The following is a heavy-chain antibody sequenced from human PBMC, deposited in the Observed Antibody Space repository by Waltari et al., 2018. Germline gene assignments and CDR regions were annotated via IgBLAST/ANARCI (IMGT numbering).Heavy chain of an antibody. CDR2: VSTNSGGT. CDR1: GYNFTGYY. CDR3: ARKASDYGYFDY. J-gene: IGHJ4*02. D-gene: IGHD4-17*01. Sequence: QLRLVQSGAEVKKPVASVKVSCTASGYNFTGYYMHWVRQGPGQGLVWMGWVSTNSGGTMYARKFKGWVNRNRDTSIRTAYMGLGRLGADDRAVEYGARKASDYGYFDYWGQGTLVTVSS. V-gene: IGHV1-2*04.